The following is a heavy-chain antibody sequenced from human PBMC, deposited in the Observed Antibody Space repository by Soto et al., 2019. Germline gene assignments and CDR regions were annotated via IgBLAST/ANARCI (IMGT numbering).Heavy chain of an antibody. CDR1: GFTFSGKKY. D-gene: IGHD2-15*01. Sequence: QSGGSLRLSSEASGFTFSGKKYLTWVRQAPGKGLEWVSALSDTDGTFYADSVRGRFTMSKDNSKNTFYLQLNSLRHDDTAVYYCATWLLREHAFDIWGPVTMFTVSS. J-gene: IGHJ3*02. V-gene: IGHV3-53*01. CDR2: LSDTDGT. CDR3: ATWLLREHAFDI.